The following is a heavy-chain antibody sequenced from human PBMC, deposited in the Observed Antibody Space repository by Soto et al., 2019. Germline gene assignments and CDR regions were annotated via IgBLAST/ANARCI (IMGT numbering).Heavy chain of an antibody. J-gene: IGHJ6*02. CDR3: VKDRGDGYNWGYYYGLDL. V-gene: IGHV3-64D*06. Sequence: EVQLVESGGGLVQPGGSLRLSCSASGFTFSRYVMDWVRQAPGKGLEYVSGIDSNGGSTYYADSVKGRFTISRDNSKNTVHLQMSSLRAEDTAVYYCVKDRGDGYNWGYYYGLDLWGQGTTVTVSS. D-gene: IGHD5-12*01. CDR2: IDSNGGST. CDR1: GFTFSRYV.